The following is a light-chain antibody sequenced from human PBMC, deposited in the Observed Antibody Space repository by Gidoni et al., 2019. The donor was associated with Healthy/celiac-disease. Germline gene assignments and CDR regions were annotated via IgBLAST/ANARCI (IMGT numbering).Light chain of an antibody. CDR2: RDS. J-gene: IGLJ2*01. V-gene: IGLV3-9*01. Sequence: SYELTQPLSVSVALIQTAGITCGRNNIGSNIVHWYQQKPGQAPVMVIYRDSNRPSGIPERVSGSNSGNTATLTISRAQAGDEADYYCQVWDNSTVVFGGGTKLTVL. CDR3: QVWDNSTVV. CDR1: NIGSNI.